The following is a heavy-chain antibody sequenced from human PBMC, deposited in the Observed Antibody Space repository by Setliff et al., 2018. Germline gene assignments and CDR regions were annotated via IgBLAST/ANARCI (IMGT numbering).Heavy chain of an antibody. J-gene: IGHJ6*03. CDR2: ISAGGSRL. V-gene: IGHV3-11*04. CDR3: ARYRGMATLTSQYYYYIDV. Sequence: GGSLRLSCAASRFTFSDYYMNWIRQAPGKGLEWVSYISAGGSRLDYADSVKGRFTISRDNAKNSLYLHMNSLRAEDTAVYYCARYRGMATLTSQYYYYIDVWGKGTTVTVSS. D-gene: IGHD4-17*01. CDR1: RFTFSDYY.